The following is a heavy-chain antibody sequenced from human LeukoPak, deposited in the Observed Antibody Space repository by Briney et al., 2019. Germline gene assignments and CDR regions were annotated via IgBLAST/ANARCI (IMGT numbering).Heavy chain of an antibody. CDR1: GFTFSSYW. V-gene: IGHV3-7*01. Sequence: GGPLRLSCAASGFTFSSYWINWVRQAPGRGLEWVANIKQDGSEKFYVDSVKGRFTIPRDNAKNSLYLQMNSLRVEDTAVYYCVRSSGWVLDYWGQGTQVTVSS. CDR3: VRSSGWVLDY. CDR2: IKQDGSEK. D-gene: IGHD6-19*01. J-gene: IGHJ4*02.